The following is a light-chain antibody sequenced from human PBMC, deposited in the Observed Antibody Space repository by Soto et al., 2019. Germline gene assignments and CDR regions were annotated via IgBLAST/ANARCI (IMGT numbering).Light chain of an antibody. J-gene: IGKJ3*01. V-gene: IGKV1-9*01. Sequence: IQLTQSSSSLSASVGDRVTITCRASQGISSYLAWYQQKPGKAPKLLIYAASTLQSGVPSRFSGSGSGTDFTLTISSLQPEDFATYYCQQLDSYPRTFGPGTKVDI. CDR1: QGISSY. CDR3: QQLDSYPRT. CDR2: AAS.